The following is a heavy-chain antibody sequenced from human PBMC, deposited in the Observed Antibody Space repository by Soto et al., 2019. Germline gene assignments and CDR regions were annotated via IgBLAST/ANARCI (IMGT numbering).Heavy chain of an antibody. CDR1: GFTFSSYD. D-gene: IGHD2-8*01. V-gene: IGHV3-13*01. Sequence: PGGSLRLSCAASGFTFSSYDMHWVRQATGKGLEWVSAIGTAGDTYYPGSVKGRFTISRENAKNSLYLQMNSLRAGDTAVYYCARAPRYCTNGVCYRALGVYYFDYWGQGTLVTVSS. CDR2: IGTAGDT. CDR3: ARAPRYCTNGVCYRALGVYYFDY. J-gene: IGHJ4*02.